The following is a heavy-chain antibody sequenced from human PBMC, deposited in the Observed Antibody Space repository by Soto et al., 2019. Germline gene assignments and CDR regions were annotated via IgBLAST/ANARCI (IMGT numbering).Heavy chain of an antibody. V-gene: IGHV1-24*01. CDR3: AGSSSYYYGMDV. J-gene: IGHJ6*02. Sequence: ASVKVSCKVSGYTLTELSMHWVRQAPGKGLEWMGGFDPEDGETIYAQKFQGRVTMTEDTSTDTAYMELSSLRSEDTAVYYCAGSSSYYYGMDVWGQGTTVTVSS. CDR1: GYTLTELS. D-gene: IGHD6-6*01. CDR2: FDPEDGET.